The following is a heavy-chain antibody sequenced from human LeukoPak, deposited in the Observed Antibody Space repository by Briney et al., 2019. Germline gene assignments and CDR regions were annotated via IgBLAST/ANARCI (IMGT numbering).Heavy chain of an antibody. CDR3: ARGRRNVVVIATVLYYFDY. V-gene: IGHV1-8*03. J-gene: IGHJ4*02. Sequence: ASVKVSCKASGCTFTSYDINWVRQATGQGLERMGWMNPNSGNTGYAQKFQGRVTITRNTSISTAYMELSSLRSEDTAVYYCARGRRNVVVIATVLYYFDYWGQGTLVTVSS. CDR1: GCTFTSYD. D-gene: IGHD2-21*01. CDR2: MNPNSGNT.